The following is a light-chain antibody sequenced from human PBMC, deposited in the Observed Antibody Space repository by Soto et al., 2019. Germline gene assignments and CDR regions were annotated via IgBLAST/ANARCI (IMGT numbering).Light chain of an antibody. CDR1: QSVSSN. V-gene: IGKV3-15*01. Sequence: EIVMTQSPATLSVSPGERATLSCRASQSVSSNLAWYQQKPGQAPRLLIYGASTRATGIPARFSGSGSGTEFTLTISSLQSEDFAGYYCQHYNNWPPDTFGQGTKLVIK. CDR2: GAS. J-gene: IGKJ2*01. CDR3: QHYNNWPPDT.